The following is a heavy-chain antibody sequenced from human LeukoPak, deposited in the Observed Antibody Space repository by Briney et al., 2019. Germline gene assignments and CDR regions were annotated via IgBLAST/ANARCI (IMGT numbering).Heavy chain of an antibody. V-gene: IGHV7-4-1*02. CDR2: IHTNTGNP. CDR1: GYIFSNYA. D-gene: IGHD2/OR15-2a*01. J-gene: IGHJ3*02. Sequence: ASVKVSCKASGYIFSNYAMNWVRQAPGQGLEWMGWIHTNTGNPTYGQGFTGRFVFSLDTSVSTAYLQISDIKAEDNAVYYCARKNNFDAFDIWGQGTMVTVSS. CDR3: ARKNNFDAFDI.